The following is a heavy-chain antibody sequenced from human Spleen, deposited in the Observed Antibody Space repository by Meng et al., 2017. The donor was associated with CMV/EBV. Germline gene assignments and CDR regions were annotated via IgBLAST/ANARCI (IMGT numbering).Heavy chain of an antibody. D-gene: IGHD3-22*01. CDR1: GFTFSSYS. Sequence: GGSLRLSCAASGFTFSSYSMNWVRQAPGKGLEWVSSISSSSSYIYYADSVKGRFTIPRDNAKNSLYLQMNSLRAEDTAVYYCARDRLIYYDSSGIPTYFDYWGQGTLVTVSS. CDR2: ISSSSSYI. J-gene: IGHJ4*02. V-gene: IGHV3-21*01. CDR3: ARDRLIYYDSSGIPTYFDY.